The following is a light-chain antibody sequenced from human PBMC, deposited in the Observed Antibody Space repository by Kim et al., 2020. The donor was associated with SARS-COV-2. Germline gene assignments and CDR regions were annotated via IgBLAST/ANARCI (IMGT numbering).Light chain of an antibody. J-gene: IGLJ3*02. CDR1: SSNIGSNY. V-gene: IGLV1-47*01. CDR2: RTT. CDR3: AAWVDSLSGPLV. Sequence: QSVLTQPPSASGTPGQRVTISCSGSSSNIGSNYVYWYQQLPGTAPKVLIYRTTQRPSGVPDRFSASNSGTSASLAISGLRSVDEADYYCAAWVDSLSGPLVFGGGTQLTVL.